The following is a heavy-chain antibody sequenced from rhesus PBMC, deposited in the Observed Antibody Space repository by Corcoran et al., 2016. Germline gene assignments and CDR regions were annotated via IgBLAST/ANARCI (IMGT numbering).Heavy chain of an antibody. CDR1: GGSITSNS. CDR2: IHGGSGST. CDR3: ARLVAGSGLDA. V-gene: IGHV4-147*01. Sequence: QVQLQESGPGLVKPSETLSLTCAVSGGSITSNSWSWIRQSPGTGLEWIGYIHGGSGSTSYTPALKSRVSCSRDTSKNQLSLSLSSVTAADTAVYSCARLVAGSGLDAWGQGVVVTVSS. D-gene: IGHD6-37*01. J-gene: IGHJ6*01.